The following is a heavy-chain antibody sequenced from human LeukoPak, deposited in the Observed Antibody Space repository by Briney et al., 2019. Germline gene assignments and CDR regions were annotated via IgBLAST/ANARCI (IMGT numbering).Heavy chain of an antibody. J-gene: IGHJ4*02. CDR2: INHSGST. D-gene: IGHD5-12*01. CDR1: GGSFSGYY. CDR3: AGGVATRGFDY. V-gene: IGHV4-34*01. Sequence: SETLSLTCAVYGGSFSGYYWSWIRQPPGKGLEWIGEINHSGSTNYNPSLKSRVTISVDMSKNQFSLELSAVTAADTAVYYCAGGVATRGFDYWGQGTLVTVSS.